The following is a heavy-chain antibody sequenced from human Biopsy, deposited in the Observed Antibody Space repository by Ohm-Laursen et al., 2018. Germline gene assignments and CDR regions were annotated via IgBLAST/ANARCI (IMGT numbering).Heavy chain of an antibody. CDR1: GFTFSSYG. J-gene: IGHJ4*02. V-gene: IGHV3-33*06. CDR3: AKCMTGGSNYYFHH. CDR2: IWYDGSNK. D-gene: IGHD2-8*01. Sequence: SLKLSCAASGFTFSSYGMHWVRQAPGKGLEWVAAIWYDGSNKNYADSVKGRFTISRDNSKNTLYLQMNSLRGEDAAAYYCAKCMTGGSNYYFHHCGQGTLVTVSS.